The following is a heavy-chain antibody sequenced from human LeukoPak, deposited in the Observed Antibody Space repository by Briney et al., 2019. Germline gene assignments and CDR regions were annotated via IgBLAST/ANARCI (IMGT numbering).Heavy chain of an antibody. CDR3: AGDRRGSFHTFDL. V-gene: IGHV4-59*01. J-gene: IGHJ3*01. CDR2: VSHTGAT. D-gene: IGHD1-26*01. CDR1: GASINGYF. Sequence: PSETLSLTCSVSGASINGYFWNWVRQTPEKRLEWIGYVSHTGATTSNPTLKSRVSITIDTSKSQISLTMTSVTAADSALYYCAGDRRGSFHTFDLWGPGTIVSVS.